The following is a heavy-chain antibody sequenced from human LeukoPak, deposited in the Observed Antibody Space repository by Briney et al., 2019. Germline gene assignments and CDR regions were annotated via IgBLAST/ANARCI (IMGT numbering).Heavy chain of an antibody. D-gene: IGHD3-9*01. CDR3: ARSGYDILTGYHGY. Sequence: GGSLRLSCAASGFTFSSYAMTWVRQAPGKGLEWVSYISSSSSTIYYADSVKGRFTISRDNAKNSLYLQMNSLRAEDTAVYYCARSGYDILTGYHGYWGQGTLVTVSS. V-gene: IGHV3-48*04. J-gene: IGHJ4*02. CDR1: GFTFSSYA. CDR2: ISSSSSTI.